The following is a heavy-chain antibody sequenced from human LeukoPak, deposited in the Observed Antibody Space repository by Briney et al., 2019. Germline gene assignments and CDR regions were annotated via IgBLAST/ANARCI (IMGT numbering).Heavy chain of an antibody. CDR1: GYTFTGYY. CDR3: ARDLDIVVVVAATPGGWFDP. Sequence: GASVKVSCKASGYTFTGYYMHWVRQAPGQGLEWMGWINPNSGGTNYAQKFQGRVTMTRDTSISTAYMELSRLRSDDTAVYYCARDLDIVVVVAATPGGWFDPWGQGTLVTVSS. V-gene: IGHV1-2*02. CDR2: INPNSGGT. D-gene: IGHD2-15*01. J-gene: IGHJ5*02.